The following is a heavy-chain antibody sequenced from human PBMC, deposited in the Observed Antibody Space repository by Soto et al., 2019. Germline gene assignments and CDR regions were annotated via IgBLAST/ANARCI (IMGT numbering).Heavy chain of an antibody. CDR1: GFTFSHAW. CDR3: TRRIAVAGTYYLAY. Sequence: GGSLRLSCVASGFTFSHAWMGWVRQAPGKGLEWVGRIKSISDGETTNYAASVAGRFTISRDDSKNTLFLHVNSLKTEDTGVYYCTRRIAVAGTYYLAYWGQGALVTVSS. CDR2: IKSISDGETT. V-gene: IGHV3-15*06. J-gene: IGHJ4*02. D-gene: IGHD6-19*01.